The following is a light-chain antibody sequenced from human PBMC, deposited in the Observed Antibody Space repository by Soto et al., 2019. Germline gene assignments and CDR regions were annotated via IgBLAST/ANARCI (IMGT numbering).Light chain of an antibody. CDR1: SGYSNYK. CDR3: GADHGSGSNLVV. CDR2: VGTGGIVG. V-gene: IGLV9-49*01. Sequence: QPVLTQPPSASASLGASVTLTCTLSSGYSNYKVDWYQQRPGKGPRFVMRVGTGGIVGSKGDGIPDRFSVLGSGLNRYLTIKNIQEEDEGDYHCGADHGSGSNLVVFGGGTQLTVL. J-gene: IGLJ2*01.